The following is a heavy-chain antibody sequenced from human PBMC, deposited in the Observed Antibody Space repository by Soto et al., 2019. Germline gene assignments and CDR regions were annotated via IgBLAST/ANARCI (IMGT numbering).Heavy chain of an antibody. J-gene: IGHJ6*02. CDR1: GYTFTSYD. CDR2: ISTYNGNT. CDR3: AGDQGITTFGVYSMYYYGMDV. D-gene: IGHD3-3*01. V-gene: IGHV1-18*01. Sequence: GASVKVSCKASGYTFTSYDISWVRQAPGQGLEWMGWISTYNGNTNYAQKFQGRVTMTRDTSTSTAYMDLRSLRSDDTAVYYCAGDQGITTFGVYSMYYYGMDVWGQGTTVTVSS.